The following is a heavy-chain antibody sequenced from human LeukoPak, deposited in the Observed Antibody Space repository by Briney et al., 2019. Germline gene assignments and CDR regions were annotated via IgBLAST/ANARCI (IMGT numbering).Heavy chain of an antibody. D-gene: IGHD3-22*01. V-gene: IGHV1-69*04. CDR1: GGTFSSYA. Sequence: SVKVSCKASGGTFSSYAISWVRQAPGQGLEWMGRIIPILGIANYAQKFQGRVTITADKSTSTAYMELSSLRSEDTAVYYCARSEKHNYYDSSGYHDPWGQGTLVTVSS. CDR3: ARSEKHNYYDSSGYHDP. J-gene: IGHJ5*02. CDR2: IIPILGIA.